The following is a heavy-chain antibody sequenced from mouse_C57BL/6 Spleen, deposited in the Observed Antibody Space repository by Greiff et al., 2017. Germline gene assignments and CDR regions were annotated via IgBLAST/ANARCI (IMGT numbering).Heavy chain of an antibody. CDR1: GFTFSDYG. CDR3: ARGGPYAMDY. Sequence: EVNLVESGGGLVKPGGSLKLSCAASGFTFSDYGMHWVRQAPEKGLEWVAYISSGSSTNYYADTVKGRFTISRDNAKNTLFLQMTSLRSEDTAMYYCARGGPYAMDYWGQGTSVTVSS. D-gene: IGHD3-3*01. J-gene: IGHJ4*01. CDR2: ISSGSSTN. V-gene: IGHV5-17*01.